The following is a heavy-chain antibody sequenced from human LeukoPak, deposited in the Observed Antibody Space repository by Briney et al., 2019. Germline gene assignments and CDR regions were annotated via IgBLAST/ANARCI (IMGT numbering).Heavy chain of an antibody. D-gene: IGHD3-22*01. CDR2: IYYSGST. Sequence: SETLSLTCTVSGGSLSNYYWSWIRQPPGKGLEWIGYIYYSGSTNYNPSLKSRVTISVDTSKNQFSLKLSSVTAADTAVYYCARANYYDSSGYNDYWGQGTLVTVSS. CDR1: GGSLSNYY. J-gene: IGHJ4*02. V-gene: IGHV4-59*01. CDR3: ARANYYDSSGYNDY.